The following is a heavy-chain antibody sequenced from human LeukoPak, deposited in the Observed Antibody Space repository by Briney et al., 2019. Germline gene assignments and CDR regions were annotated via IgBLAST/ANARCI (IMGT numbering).Heavy chain of an antibody. V-gene: IGHV3-33*01. D-gene: IGHD2-2*01. Sequence: HPGRPLRLSCAASGFTFSSYGMHWVRQAPGKGLEWVAVIWYDGSIKYYADSVKGRFTISRDNSKNTLSLQMNSLRAEDTAVYYCCKLYCSITSCPNDYWGQGTLVTVSS. CDR2: IWYDGSIK. CDR3: CKLYCSITSCPNDY. CDR1: GFTFSSYG. J-gene: IGHJ4*02.